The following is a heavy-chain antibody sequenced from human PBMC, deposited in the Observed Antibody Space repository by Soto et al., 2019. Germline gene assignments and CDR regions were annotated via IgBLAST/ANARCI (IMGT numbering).Heavy chain of an antibody. Sequence: QVQLVQSGAEVKKPGSSVKVSCKASGGTFSSYAISWVRQAPGQGLEWMGGIIPIFGTANYAQKFQGRVTITADKSTSTAYMELSSLRSEDTAVYYCACNYYDSSGYYTYYYYYGMDVWGQGTTVTVSS. V-gene: IGHV1-69*06. CDR1: GGTFSSYA. J-gene: IGHJ6*02. CDR2: IIPIFGTA. D-gene: IGHD3-22*01. CDR3: ACNYYDSSGYYTYYYYYGMDV.